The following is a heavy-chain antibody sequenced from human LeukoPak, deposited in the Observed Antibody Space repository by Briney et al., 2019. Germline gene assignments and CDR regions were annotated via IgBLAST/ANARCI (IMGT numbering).Heavy chain of an antibody. V-gene: IGHV4-39*01. D-gene: IGHD6-13*01. J-gene: IGHJ3*02. CDR2: FYLPRTT. Sequence: SETLSLPCNVWGGFMSTSTDIGASIRQPRGKGLEWIGIFYLPRTTYYNPSLKSRVTLAGNTSNNQFCLKLTALTATDPAVYYCARRHIWQQPYAFAIWGPGTMVTVSS. CDR1: GGFMSTSTDI. CDR3: ARRHIWQQPYAFAI.